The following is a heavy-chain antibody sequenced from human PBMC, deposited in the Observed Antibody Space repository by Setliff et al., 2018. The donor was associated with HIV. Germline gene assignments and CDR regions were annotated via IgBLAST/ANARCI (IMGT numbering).Heavy chain of an antibody. Sequence: GGSLRLSCVTSGFIFSDYYMSWVRQAPGKGLEWLSYVSSVSGSTIYYADSVKGRFTISRDNAKNSMVLQMNSLRAEDTAVYYCARTNNNYYYDTSDYFAGYYFDSWGQGTLVTVSS. J-gene: IGHJ4*02. CDR1: GFIFSDYY. CDR2: VSSVSGSTI. D-gene: IGHD3-22*01. CDR3: ARTNNNYYYDTSDYFAGYYFDS. V-gene: IGHV3-11*04.